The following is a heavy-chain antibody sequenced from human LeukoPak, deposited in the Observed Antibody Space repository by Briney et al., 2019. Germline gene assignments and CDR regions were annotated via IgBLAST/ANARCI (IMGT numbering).Heavy chain of an antibody. CDR2: INHSGST. Sequence: SETLSLTCAVYGGSFSGYYWSWIRQPPGKGLEWIGEINHSGSTNYNPSLKSRVTISVDTSKNQFSLKLSSVTAADTAVYYCARAIRYFDWSWCYWGQGTLVTVSS. CDR3: ARAIRYFDWSWCY. D-gene: IGHD3-9*01. CDR1: GGSFSGYY. V-gene: IGHV4-34*01. J-gene: IGHJ4*02.